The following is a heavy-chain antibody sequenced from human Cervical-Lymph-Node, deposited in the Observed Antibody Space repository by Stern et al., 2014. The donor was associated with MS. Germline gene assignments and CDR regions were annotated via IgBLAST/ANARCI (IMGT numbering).Heavy chain of an antibody. V-gene: IGHV3-30*03. CDR3: MGVGDAMHV. CDR1: GFSLSNSV. Sequence: QVQLGQSGGGVVQPGRSLTLSCAASGFSLSNSVMHWVRQAPGKGMEWVAVRSFVGGNKKYGDSVKGRFSISRDMANNTLFLQMNSLRPEDTAVYYCMGVGDAMHVWGQGTTVIVSS. CDR2: RSFVGGNK. J-gene: IGHJ6*02.